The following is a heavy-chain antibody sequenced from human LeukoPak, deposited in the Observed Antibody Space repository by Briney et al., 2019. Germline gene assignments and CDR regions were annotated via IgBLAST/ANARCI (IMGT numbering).Heavy chain of an antibody. D-gene: IGHD3/OR15-3a*01. CDR2: ISSSSSYI. Sequence: GGSLRLSCAASGFTFSSYSMNWVRQAPGKGLEWVSSISSSSSYIYYADSVKGRFTISRDNAKNSLYLQMNSLRAEDTAVYYCARGGGLGYWYFDLWGRGTLVTVSS. CDR3: ARGGGLGYWYFDL. CDR1: GFTFSSYS. J-gene: IGHJ2*01. V-gene: IGHV3-21*01.